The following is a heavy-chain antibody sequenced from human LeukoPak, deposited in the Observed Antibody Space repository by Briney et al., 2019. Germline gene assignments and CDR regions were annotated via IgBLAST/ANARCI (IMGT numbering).Heavy chain of an antibody. J-gene: IGHJ4*02. CDR2: INWNGGRT. CDR1: GFTFDVFG. CDR3: ARTSQVATVDFDY. Sequence: GGSLRLSCAASGFTFDVFGMTWVRQVPGKGLEWVSGINWNGGRTGYADSVKGRFTISRDNAKNSLYLQMNSLKTEDTAMYYCARTSQVATVDFDYWGLGTLVTVSS. V-gene: IGHV3-20*04. D-gene: IGHD5-12*01.